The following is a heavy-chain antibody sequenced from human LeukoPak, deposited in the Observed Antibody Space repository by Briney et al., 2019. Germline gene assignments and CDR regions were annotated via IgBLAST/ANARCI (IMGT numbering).Heavy chain of an antibody. CDR2: ISGSGGST. CDR1: GFTLSSYA. J-gene: IGHJ4*02. CDR3: AKGEDIVATMASFGY. Sequence: PGGSLRLSCAASGFTLSSYAMSWVRQAPGKGLEWVSAISGSGGSTYYADSVKGRFTISRDNSKNTLYLQMNSLRAEDTAVYYCAKGEDIVATMASFGYWGQGTLVTVSS. V-gene: IGHV3-23*01. D-gene: IGHD5-12*01.